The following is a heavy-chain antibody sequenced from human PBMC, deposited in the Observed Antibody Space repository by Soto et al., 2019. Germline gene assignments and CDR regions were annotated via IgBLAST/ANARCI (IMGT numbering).Heavy chain of an antibody. D-gene: IGHD2-2*01. CDR1: GYTFTSYG. V-gene: IGHV1-18*01. CDR2: ISAYNGNT. CDR3: ARDDPPVVPAAAYDAFDI. J-gene: IGHJ3*02. Sequence: ASVEVSCKASGYTFTSYGISWVRQAPGQGLEWMGWISAYNGNTNYAQKLQGRVTMTTDTSTSTAYMELRSLRSDDTAVYYCARDDPPVVPAAAYDAFDIWRQGTMVTVSS.